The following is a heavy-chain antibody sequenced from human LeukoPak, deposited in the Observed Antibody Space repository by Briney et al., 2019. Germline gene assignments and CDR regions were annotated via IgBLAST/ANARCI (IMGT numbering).Heavy chain of an antibody. Sequence: SETLSLTCTVSGGSISSSSYYWGWIRQPPGKGLEWIGSIYYSGSTYYNPSLKSRVTISVDTSKNQFSLKLSSVTAADTAVYYCARDGGIAAAGVDYWGQGTLVTVSS. CDR1: GGSISSSSYY. D-gene: IGHD6-13*01. CDR2: IYYSGST. V-gene: IGHV4-39*07. CDR3: ARDGGIAAAGVDY. J-gene: IGHJ4*02.